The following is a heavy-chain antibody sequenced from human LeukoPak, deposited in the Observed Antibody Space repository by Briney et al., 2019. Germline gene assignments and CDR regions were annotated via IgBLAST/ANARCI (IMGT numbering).Heavy chain of an antibody. CDR3: AKGRSGGAYDAFDI. CDR1: GFTFSSYG. J-gene: IGHJ3*02. D-gene: IGHD3-10*01. V-gene: IGHV3-30*18. CDR2: ISYDGSNK. Sequence: PGGSLRLSCAASGFTFSSYGMHWVRQAPGKGLEWVAVISYDGSNKYYADSVKGRFTISRDNSKNTLYLQMNSLRAEDTAMYYCAKGRSGGAYDAFDIWGQGTMVTVSS.